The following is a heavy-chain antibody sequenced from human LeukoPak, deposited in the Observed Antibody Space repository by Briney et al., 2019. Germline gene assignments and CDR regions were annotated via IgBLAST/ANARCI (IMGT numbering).Heavy chain of an antibody. D-gene: IGHD3-22*01. J-gene: IGHJ4*02. Sequence: GASVKVSCKASGYTFTSYGLSWVRQAPGQGLEWMGWISVYNGNTNYAQKLQGRVTMTTDTSTSTAYMELRSLRSDDTAVYYCARSLTMIVINVLDYWGQGTLVTVSS. V-gene: IGHV1-18*01. CDR2: ISVYNGNT. CDR3: ARSLTMIVINVLDY. CDR1: GYTFTSYG.